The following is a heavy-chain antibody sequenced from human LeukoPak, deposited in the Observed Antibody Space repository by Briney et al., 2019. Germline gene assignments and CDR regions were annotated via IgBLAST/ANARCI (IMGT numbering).Heavy chain of an antibody. J-gene: IGHJ3*02. V-gene: IGHV3-64*01. Sequence: GGSLRLSCAASGFTFSSYAMHWVRQAPGKGLEYVSAISSNGGSTYYANSVKGRFTISRDNAKNSLYLQMNSLRDEDTAVYYCAREEGGNGDAFDIWGQGTMVTVSS. CDR1: GFTFSSYA. CDR3: AREEGGNGDAFDI. D-gene: IGHD3-16*01. CDR2: ISSNGGST.